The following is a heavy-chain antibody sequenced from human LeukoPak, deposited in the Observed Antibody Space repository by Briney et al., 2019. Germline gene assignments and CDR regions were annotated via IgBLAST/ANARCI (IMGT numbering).Heavy chain of an antibody. CDR2: INAGNGNT. Sequence: ASVKVSCKASGYTFTSYDINWVRQATGQRLEWMGWINAGNGNTKYSQKFQGRVTITRDTSASTAYMELSSLRSEDTAVYYCARGEDDSSGYWIYYYYGMDVWGQGTTVTVSS. V-gene: IGHV1-3*01. J-gene: IGHJ6*02. CDR1: GYTFTSYD. D-gene: IGHD3-22*01. CDR3: ARGEDDSSGYWIYYYYGMDV.